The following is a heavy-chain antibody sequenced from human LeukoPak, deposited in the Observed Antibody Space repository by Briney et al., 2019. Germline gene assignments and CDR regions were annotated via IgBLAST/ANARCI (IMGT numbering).Heavy chain of an antibody. CDR2: IFRGDDT. Sequence: GGSLRLSCAASGFIVSQNYMSWVRQAPGKGLEWVSVIFRGDDTNYVDSVKGRFTISRDNSKNTLYLQMNSLRAEDTAVYYCANTVGVTSFLAYWGQGTLVTVSS. CDR1: GFIVSQNY. CDR3: ANTVGVTSFLAY. V-gene: IGHV3-66*01. J-gene: IGHJ4*02. D-gene: IGHD3-3*01.